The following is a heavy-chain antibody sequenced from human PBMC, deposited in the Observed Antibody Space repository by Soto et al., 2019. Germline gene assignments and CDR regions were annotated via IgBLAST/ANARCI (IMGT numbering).Heavy chain of an antibody. CDR2: IYPGDSDT. D-gene: IGHD2-15*01. CDR1: VYSFTSYW. Sequence: LGEALKISCKGSVYSFTSYWIGWVRQMPGKGLEWMGIIYPGDSDTRYSPSFQGQVTISADKSISTAYLQWSSLKASDTAMYYCARHGAVAAIDAFDIWGQATMVTVSS. CDR3: ARHGAVAAIDAFDI. J-gene: IGHJ3*02. V-gene: IGHV5-51*01.